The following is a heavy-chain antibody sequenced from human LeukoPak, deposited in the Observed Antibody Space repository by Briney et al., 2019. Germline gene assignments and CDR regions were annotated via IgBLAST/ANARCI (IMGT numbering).Heavy chain of an antibody. CDR1: GGSISSYY. D-gene: IGHD6-6*01. Sequence: PSETLSLTCTVSGGSISSYYWSWIRQPPGKGLEWIGYIYYSGSTNYNPSLKSRVTISVDTSKNQFSLKLSSVTAADTAVYYCARGGWSSSSSGLLGYWGQGTLVTVSS. CDR3: ARGGWSSSSSGLLGY. J-gene: IGHJ4*02. V-gene: IGHV4-59*01. CDR2: IYYSGST.